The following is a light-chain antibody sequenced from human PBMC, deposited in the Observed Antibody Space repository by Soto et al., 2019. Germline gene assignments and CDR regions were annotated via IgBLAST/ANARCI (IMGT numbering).Light chain of an antibody. CDR1: QSISSW. Sequence: DIQMTQSPSTLSASVGDRVTITCRASQSISSWLAWYQQKPGKAPKLLIYKASGLESGVPSRFSGSGSGTEFTLTISSLQPDDFATYYYQHYNSYSPTFGLGTKVEIK. J-gene: IGKJ1*01. V-gene: IGKV1-5*03. CDR3: QHYNSYSPT. CDR2: KAS.